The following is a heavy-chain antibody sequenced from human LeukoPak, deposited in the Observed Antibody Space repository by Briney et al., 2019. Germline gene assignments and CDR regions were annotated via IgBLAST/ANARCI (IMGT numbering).Heavy chain of an antibody. J-gene: IGHJ5*02. D-gene: IGHD3-16*02. V-gene: IGHV6-1*01. Sequence: SQTLSLTCAISGDSVSSNSAAWNWIRQSPSRGLEWLGRTYYRSKWYNDYAVSVKSRITINPDTSKNQFSLQLNSVTPEDTALYYCAREGYDYVWGSYRYHTGSWFDPWGQGTLVTVSS. CDR3: AREGYDYVWGSYRYHTGSWFDP. CDR1: GDSVSSNSAA. CDR2: TYYRSKWYN.